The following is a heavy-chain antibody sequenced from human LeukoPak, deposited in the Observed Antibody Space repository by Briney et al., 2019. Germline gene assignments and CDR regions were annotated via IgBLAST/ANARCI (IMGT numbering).Heavy chain of an antibody. Sequence: GSLRLSCAASGFTFSNYAMSWIRQPPGKGLEWIGTIYYSGNTYYNSSLNSRLTISVDTSKNQFSLKLSYMTAADTAVYYCARLLRGYNFGYDFRSIDYWGQGTLVTVSS. CDR3: ARLLRGYNFGYDFRSIDY. CDR2: IYYSGNT. CDR1: GFTFSNYA. D-gene: IGHD3-3*01. V-gene: IGHV4-39*01. J-gene: IGHJ4*02.